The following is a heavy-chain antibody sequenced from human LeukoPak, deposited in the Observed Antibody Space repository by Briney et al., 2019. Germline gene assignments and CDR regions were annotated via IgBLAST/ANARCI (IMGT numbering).Heavy chain of an antibody. D-gene: IGHD3-10*01. CDR3: ARRRGGDWSAYYYFDY. J-gene: IGHJ4*02. CDR2: IYPGDSDT. V-gene: IGHV5-51*01. Sequence: GESLKISCKGSGYSFTSYWIGWVRQMPGKGLEWMGIIYPGDSDTRYSPSFQGQVTISADKSIGTAYLQWSSLKASDTAMYYCARRRGGDWSAYYYFDYWGQGTLVTVSS. CDR1: GYSFTSYW.